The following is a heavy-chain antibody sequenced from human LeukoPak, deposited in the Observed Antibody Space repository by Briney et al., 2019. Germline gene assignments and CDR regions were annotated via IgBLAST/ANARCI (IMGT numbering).Heavy chain of an antibody. CDR3: ARDVNDYVWGSYRSY. J-gene: IGHJ4*02. Sequence: GGSLRLSCAASGFTFSSYSMNWVRQAPGKGLEWVSPISSSSSYIYYADSVKGRFTISRDNAKNSLYLQMNSLRAEDTAVYYCARDVNDYVWGSYRSYWGQGTLVTVSS. D-gene: IGHD3-16*02. CDR2: ISSSSSYI. V-gene: IGHV3-21*01. CDR1: GFTFSSYS.